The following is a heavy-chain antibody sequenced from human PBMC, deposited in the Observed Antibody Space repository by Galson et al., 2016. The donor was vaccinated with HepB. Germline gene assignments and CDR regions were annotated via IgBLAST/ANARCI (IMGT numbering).Heavy chain of an antibody. V-gene: IGHV3-48*04. Sequence: SLRLSCAASGFTFSSYSMSWVRQAPGRGLEWVSYISSSSSTIYYADSVKGRFTISRDNAKNSLFLQMNSLRAEDTGLYYCTKGGRVTATQEYYFDYWGQGTLVTVSS. J-gene: IGHJ4*02. CDR2: ISSSSSTI. CDR3: TKGGRVTATQEYYFDY. D-gene: IGHD2-21*02. CDR1: GFTFSSYS.